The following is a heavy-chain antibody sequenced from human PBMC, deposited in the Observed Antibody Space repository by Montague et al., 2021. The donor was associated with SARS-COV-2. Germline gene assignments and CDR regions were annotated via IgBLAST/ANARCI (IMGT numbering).Heavy chain of an antibody. V-gene: IGHV4-59*01. CDR1: GDSISGFY. J-gene: IGHJ4*02. D-gene: IGHD2-2*01. Sequence: SEILSLTRTVSGDSISGFYWSWIRQSPGKGLEWIGYIYYTGSTNSWPHLNSRISMSVDTFRNELSLKLSSVTAADTALYYCARFTTSGFDYWGQGILVTVSS. CDR2: IYYTGST. CDR3: ARFTTSGFDY.